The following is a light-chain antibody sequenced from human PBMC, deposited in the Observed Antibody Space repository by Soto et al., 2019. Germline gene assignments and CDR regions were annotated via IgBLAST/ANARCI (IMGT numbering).Light chain of an antibody. J-gene: IGKJ1*01. V-gene: IGKV2-24*01. CDR1: QSLVHKDGNTY. CDR3: MQATQSPWT. Sequence: DIVVTQTPLSSPVALGQAASISCRSSQSLVHKDGNTYLSWFHQRPGQPPRLLIYKVSVRFSGVPDRFSGSGAGTDFKLTISRVETEDVGVYYCMQATQSPWTFGQGTQGEIK. CDR2: KVS.